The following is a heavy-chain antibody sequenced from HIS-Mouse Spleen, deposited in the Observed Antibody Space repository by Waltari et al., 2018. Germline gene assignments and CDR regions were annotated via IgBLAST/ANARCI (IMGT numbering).Heavy chain of an antibody. CDR3: AREIPYSSSWYDWYFDL. Sequence: QLQLQESGPGLVKPSETLSLTCTVSGGSISSSSYYWGWIRQPPGKGLEWIGSIYYSGRTYYNPALNSRVTISVDTSKNQFSLKLSSVNAADTAVYYCAREIPYSSSWYDWYFDLWGRGTLVTVSS. D-gene: IGHD6-13*01. CDR2: IYYSGRT. CDR1: GGSISSSSYY. V-gene: IGHV4-39*07. J-gene: IGHJ2*01.